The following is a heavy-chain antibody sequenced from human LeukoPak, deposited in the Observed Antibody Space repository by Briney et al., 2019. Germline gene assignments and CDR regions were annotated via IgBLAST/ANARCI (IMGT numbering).Heavy chain of an antibody. V-gene: IGHV1-8*01. CDR1: GYTFTSYD. D-gene: IGHD3-22*01. J-gene: IGHJ4*02. CDR3: ASSYYYDSSGYYTDLGY. Sequence: ASVKVSCKASGYTFTSYDINWVRQAPGQGLEWMGWMNPNSGNTSYAQKFQGRVTMTRNTSISTAYMELSSLRSEDTVVSYCASSYYYDSSGYYTDLGYWGQGTLVTVSS. CDR2: MNPNSGNT.